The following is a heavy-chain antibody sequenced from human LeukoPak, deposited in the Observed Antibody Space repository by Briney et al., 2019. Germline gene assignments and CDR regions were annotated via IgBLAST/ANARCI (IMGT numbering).Heavy chain of an antibody. D-gene: IGHD2-21*02. Sequence: SETLSLTCSVSGGSISSSSYYWGWIPRPPGKGLEWIGSIYYSGSTYYNPSLKSRVTISVDTSKNQFSLKLSSVTAADTAVYYCARHDVVVTAANFDYWGQGTLVTVSS. CDR3: ARHDVVVTAANFDY. CDR1: GGSISSSSYY. CDR2: IYYSGST. V-gene: IGHV4-39*01. J-gene: IGHJ4*02.